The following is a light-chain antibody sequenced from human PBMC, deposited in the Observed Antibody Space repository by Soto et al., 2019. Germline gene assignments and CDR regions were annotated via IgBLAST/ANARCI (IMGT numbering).Light chain of an antibody. Sequence: QSALTQPPSASGSPGQSVTISCTGTSSDVGSYNYVSWYQQHPGKAPKLIMFEVTKRPSGTGVTDRFSGSKSGNTASLTVSGLQAEDEADYYCSSYAGTNILIFGGGTQLTVL. CDR2: EVT. CDR1: SSDVGSYNY. CDR3: SSYAGTNILI. V-gene: IGLV2-8*01. J-gene: IGLJ2*01.